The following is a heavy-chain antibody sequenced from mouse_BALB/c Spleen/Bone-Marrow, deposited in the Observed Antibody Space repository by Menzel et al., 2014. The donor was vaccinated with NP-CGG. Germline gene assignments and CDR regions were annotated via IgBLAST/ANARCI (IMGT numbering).Heavy chain of an antibody. Sequence: EVQLVESGGGLVQPGGSLRLSCATSGFTFTDYYMSWVRQPPGEALEWLGFIRNKANGYTTEYSASVKGRFTISRDNSQSILYLQMNTLRAEDSATYYCARDYGNYVRFAYWGQGTLVTVSA. V-gene: IGHV7-3*02. D-gene: IGHD2-1*01. J-gene: IGHJ3*01. CDR1: GFTFTDYY. CDR3: ARDYGNYVRFAY. CDR2: IRNKANGYTT.